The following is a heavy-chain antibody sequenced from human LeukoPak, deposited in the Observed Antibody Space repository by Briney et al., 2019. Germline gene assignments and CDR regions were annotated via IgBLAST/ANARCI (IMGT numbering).Heavy chain of an antibody. D-gene: IGHD1-26*01. CDR3: ARSLVGATTGWCYFDY. J-gene: IGHJ4*02. CDR2: IYLGDSDT. V-gene: IGHV5-51*01. Sequence: GESLQISCKGSGSSFTSYWIGWVRQMPGKGLEGMGIIYLGDSDTRYSPSFQGQVTISADKSISTAYLQWNSLKASDTAMYYCARSLVGATTGWCYFDYWAQGPLVTVSS. CDR1: GSSFTSYW.